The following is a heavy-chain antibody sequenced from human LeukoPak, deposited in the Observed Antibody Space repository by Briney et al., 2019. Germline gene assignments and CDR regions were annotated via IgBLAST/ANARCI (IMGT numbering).Heavy chain of an antibody. Sequence: GGSLRLSCAASGFTFSSYAMSWVRQAPGKGLEWVSAISGSGGSTYYADSVKGRSTIPRDNSKNTLYLQMNSLRAEDTAVYYCAKNPVVGFGELLIDYWGQGTLVTVSS. V-gene: IGHV3-23*01. D-gene: IGHD3-10*01. CDR1: GFTFSSYA. J-gene: IGHJ4*02. CDR2: ISGSGGST. CDR3: AKNPVVGFGELLIDY.